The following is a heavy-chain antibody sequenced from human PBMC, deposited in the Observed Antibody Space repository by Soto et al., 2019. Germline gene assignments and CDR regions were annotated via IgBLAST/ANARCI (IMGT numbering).Heavy chain of an antibody. Sequence: LSLTCTVSGGSISSYYWSWIRQPPGKGLEWIGYIYYSGSTNYNPSLKSRVTISVDTSKNQFSLKLRSVTAADTAVYYCARARGYYASSGYYYVFDYWGQGTLVTVSS. J-gene: IGHJ4*02. CDR1: GGSISSYY. CDR3: ARARGYYASSGYYYVFDY. D-gene: IGHD3-22*01. CDR2: IYYSGST. V-gene: IGHV4-59*01.